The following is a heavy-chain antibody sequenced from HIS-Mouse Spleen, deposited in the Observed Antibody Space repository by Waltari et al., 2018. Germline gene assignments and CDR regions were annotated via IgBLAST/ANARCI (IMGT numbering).Heavy chain of an antibody. Sequence: QLQLQESGPGLVKPSETLSLTCTVSGGSIRSSSYYWRWIRPPPGKGLEWFGSIYYSGSTYYNPTLKSRVTISVDTSKNQFSLKLSSVNAADTAVYYCAREIPYSSSWYDWYFELWGRGTLVTVSS. CDR2: IYYSGST. J-gene: IGHJ2*01. CDR1: GGSIRSSSYY. CDR3: AREIPYSSSWYDWYFEL. D-gene: IGHD6-13*01. V-gene: IGHV4-39*07.